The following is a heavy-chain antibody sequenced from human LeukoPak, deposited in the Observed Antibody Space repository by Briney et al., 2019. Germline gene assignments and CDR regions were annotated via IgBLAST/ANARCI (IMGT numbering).Heavy chain of an antibody. Sequence: PSETLSLTCTVSGGSISPYYWSWIRQPPGKGLEWIGYIYYSGSTNYNPSLKSRVTISVDTSKNQFSLKLSSVTAADTAVYYCARQGGSYYSPPNDAFDIWGQGTMVTVSS. J-gene: IGHJ3*02. CDR1: GGSISPYY. CDR3: ARQGGSYYSPPNDAFDI. CDR2: IYYSGST. D-gene: IGHD1-26*01. V-gene: IGHV4-59*08.